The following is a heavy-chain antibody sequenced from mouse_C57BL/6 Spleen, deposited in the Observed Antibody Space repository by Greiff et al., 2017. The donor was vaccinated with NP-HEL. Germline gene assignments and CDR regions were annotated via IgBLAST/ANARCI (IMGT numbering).Heavy chain of an antibody. Sequence: QVTLKVCGPGILQSSQTLSLTCSFSGFSLSTSGMGVSWIRQPSGKGLEWLAHIYWDDDKRYNPSLKSRLTISKDTSRNQVFLKITSVDTADTATYYCARVYYDYEFAYWGQGTLVTVSA. CDR3: ARVYYDYEFAY. CDR1: GFSLSTSGMG. CDR2: IYWDDDK. D-gene: IGHD2-4*01. V-gene: IGHV8-12*01. J-gene: IGHJ3*01.